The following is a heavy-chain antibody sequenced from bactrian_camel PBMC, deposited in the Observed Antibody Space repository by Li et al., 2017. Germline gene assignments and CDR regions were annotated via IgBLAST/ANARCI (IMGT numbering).Heavy chain of an antibody. CDR1: GFTFRSHY. J-gene: IGHJ4*01. CDR2: LHTGPTT. D-gene: IGHD5*01. V-gene: IGHV3S10*01. Sequence: VEPGDSLKLTCKASGFTFRSHYMYWLRQAPGKGLEWLSLHTGPTTHVADSLKGRFTISQDNAKNTVYLQMNSLQPEDTAMYYCAATVWGERWCAGIQKYNYWGQGTQVTVS. CDR3: AATVWGERWCAGIQKYNY.